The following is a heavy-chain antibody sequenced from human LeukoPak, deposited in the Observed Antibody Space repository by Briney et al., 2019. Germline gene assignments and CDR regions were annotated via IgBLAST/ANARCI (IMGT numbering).Heavy chain of an antibody. CDR3: AKDLKRVRGELQFDY. J-gene: IGHJ4*02. D-gene: IGHD3-10*01. Sequence: GGSLRLSCAASGFTFSSYGLHWVRQAPGKGLEWVAFIRYDGSNKYYADSVKGRFTISRDNSKNTLYLQMNSLRAEDTAVYYCAKDLKRVRGELQFDYWGQGTLVTVSS. V-gene: IGHV3-30*02. CDR1: GFTFSSYG. CDR2: IRYDGSNK.